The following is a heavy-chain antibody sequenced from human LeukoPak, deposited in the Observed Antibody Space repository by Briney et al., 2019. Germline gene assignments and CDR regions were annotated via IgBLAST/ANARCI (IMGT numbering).Heavy chain of an antibody. D-gene: IGHD6-13*01. CDR2: ISSDESNI. V-gene: IGHV3-30*03. CDR3: AHAASYSTNWFPFDC. Sequence: AGGSLRLSCAASGFTFSGYGMHWVRQAPGKGLEWVAVISSDESNIYYADSVKGRFTISRDNSKNTLYLQMSSLGAEDTAVYYCAHAASYSTNWFPFDCWGQGTLVTVSS. J-gene: IGHJ4*02. CDR1: GFTFSGYG.